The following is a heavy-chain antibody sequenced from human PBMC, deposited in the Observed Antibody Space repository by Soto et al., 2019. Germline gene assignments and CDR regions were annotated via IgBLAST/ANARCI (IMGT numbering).Heavy chain of an antibody. CDR2: IYHSGST. Sequence: SETLSLTCAVSGGSISSGDYSWSWLRQPPGKGLEWIGYIYHSGSTYYNPSLKSRVTISVDRSKNQFSLKLSSVTAADTAVYYCARAGLGDYQTGNCFDLCGQGPLVTVSS. CDR3: ARAGLGDYQTGNCFDL. D-gene: IGHD4-17*01. CDR1: GGSISSGDYS. V-gene: IGHV4-30-2*01. J-gene: IGHJ5*02.